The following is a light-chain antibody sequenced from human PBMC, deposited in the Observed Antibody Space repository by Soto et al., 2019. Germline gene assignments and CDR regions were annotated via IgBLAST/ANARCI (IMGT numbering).Light chain of an antibody. CDR2: ADS. V-gene: IGKV1-9*01. CDR1: QGIAAS. Sequence: DIQLTQSPSFLSASVGDRVTITCRASQGIAASLAWYQQKPGNPPRLLIYADSTLQSGVSSRFSGSGSGTRGTLTISSLEPEDFATYYCQQTRTYPRTFGGGTKVEMK. CDR3: QQTRTYPRT. J-gene: IGKJ4*01.